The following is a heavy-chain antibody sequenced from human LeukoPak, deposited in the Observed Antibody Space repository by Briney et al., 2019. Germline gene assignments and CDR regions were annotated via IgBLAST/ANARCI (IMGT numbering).Heavy chain of an antibody. CDR3: AKGYCSGGSCYSYYYYYYMDV. J-gene: IGHJ6*03. CDR2: ISGSGGST. V-gene: IGHV3-23*01. Sequence: GGSLRLSCAASGFTFSSYGMSWVRQAPGKGLEWVSAISGSGGSTYYADSVKGRFTISRDNSKNTLYLQMNSLRAEDTAVYYCAKGYCSGGSCYSYYYYYYMDVWGKGTTVTISS. D-gene: IGHD2-15*01. CDR1: GFTFSSYG.